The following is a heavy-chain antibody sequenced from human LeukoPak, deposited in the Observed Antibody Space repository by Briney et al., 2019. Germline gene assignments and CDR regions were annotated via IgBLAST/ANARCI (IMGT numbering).Heavy chain of an antibody. CDR3: ARYDYGGINFDY. CDR2: KNTNSGNT. V-gene: IGHV1-8*01. D-gene: IGHD4-23*01. J-gene: IGHJ4*02. Sequence: ASVKVSCKASGYTFTSYDINWVRQATGQGLEWMGWKNTNSGNTGYAQKFQGRVTMTRNTSISTAYMELSSLRSEDTAVYYCARYDYGGINFDYWGQGTLVTVSS. CDR1: GYTFTSYD.